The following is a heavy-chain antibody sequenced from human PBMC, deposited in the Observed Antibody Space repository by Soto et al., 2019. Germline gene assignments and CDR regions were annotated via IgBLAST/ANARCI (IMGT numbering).Heavy chain of an antibody. Sequence: ASVKVSCKASQYTFTNFYLHWVRQAPGQRPEWXGWXINXGXXXYXXXFQGRLTMTRDTSITTAYMELSRLSSEDTAFYYCATSSDWSPLLDYWGQGTLVTASS. D-gene: IGHD6-19*01. CDR2: XINXGXX. CDR3: ATSSDWSPLLDY. J-gene: IGHJ4*02. V-gene: IGHV1-2*02. CDR1: QYTFTNFY.